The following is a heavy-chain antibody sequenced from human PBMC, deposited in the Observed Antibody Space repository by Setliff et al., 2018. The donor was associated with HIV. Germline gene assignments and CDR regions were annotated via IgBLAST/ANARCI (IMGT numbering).Heavy chain of an antibody. V-gene: IGHV1-18*01. Sequence: ASVKVSCKASGYTFTNSGVTWVRQAPGQGLEWMGWISADDGNTNYAQKVRERVTLTTDTATNTAFMELKNLTSADTAVYYCARGAWYTSGWYSSRYRDVWGKGTTVTV. CDR3: ARGAWYTSGWYSSRYRDV. CDR2: ISADDGNT. D-gene: IGHD6-19*01. CDR1: GYTFTNSG. J-gene: IGHJ6*03.